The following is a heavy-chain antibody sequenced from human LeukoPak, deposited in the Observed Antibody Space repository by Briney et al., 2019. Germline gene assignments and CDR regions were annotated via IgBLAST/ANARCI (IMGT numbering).Heavy chain of an antibody. D-gene: IGHD5-18*01. CDR3: ARDTAMGGFDY. J-gene: IGHJ4*02. Sequence: GGSLRLSCAASGFTVSSNYMSWVRQAPGKGLEGVSVIYSGDSTYSADSVKGRFTISRDNSKHTLYLQMNSLRAEDTAVYYCARDTAMGGFDYWGQGTLVTVSS. CDR1: GFTVSSNY. CDR2: IYSGDST. V-gene: IGHV3-66*01.